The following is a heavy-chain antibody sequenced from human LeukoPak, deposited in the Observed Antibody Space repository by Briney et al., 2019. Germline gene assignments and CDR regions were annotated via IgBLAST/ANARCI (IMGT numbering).Heavy chain of an antibody. V-gene: IGHV3-23*01. D-gene: IGHD2/OR15-2a*01. J-gene: IGHJ3*02. CDR1: GFTFSSYA. CDR2: FSGRGGGT. CDR3: AKDALLLSTNDAFDI. Sequence: SGGSLRLSCAASGFTFSSYAMSWVRQAPGKGLEWLSAFSGRGGGTYYADSVKGRFTVSRDNSKNTLYLQMNSLRAEDTAIYYCAKDALLLSTNDAFDIWGQGTMVTVSS.